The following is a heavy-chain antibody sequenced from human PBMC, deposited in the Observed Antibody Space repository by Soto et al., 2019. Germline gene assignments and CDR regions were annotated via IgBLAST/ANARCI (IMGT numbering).Heavy chain of an antibody. CDR2: IYYTGST. CDR3: VRVAGEAIFGVESYGMDV. J-gene: IGHJ6*01. D-gene: IGHD3-3*01. CDR1: GGSISSGDYS. Sequence: KPSETLGVGCTVSGGSISSGDYSWSWIRQPPGKGLEWIGYIYYTGSTYFNPSLESRVTIALDTSKSQVSLKLSSVTAADTAVYYCVRVAGEAIFGVESYGMDVWGQGTTVTVSS. V-gene: IGHV4-30-4*01.